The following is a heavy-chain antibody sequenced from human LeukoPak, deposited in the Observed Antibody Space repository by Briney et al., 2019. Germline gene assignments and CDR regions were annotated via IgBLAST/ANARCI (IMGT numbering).Heavy chain of an antibody. CDR3: AKGYRYQLLGTFDS. CDR1: GFTFSSYA. J-gene: IGHJ5*01. D-gene: IGHD2-2*01. V-gene: IGHV3-23*01. CDR2: ISGSGGST. Sequence: PGGSLRLSCAASGFTFSSYAMSWVRQAPGKGLEWVSAISGSGGSTYYADSVKGRFTISRDNSKDTLYLQMNSLRAEDTAVYYCAKGYRYQLLGTFDSWGQGKLVTVSS.